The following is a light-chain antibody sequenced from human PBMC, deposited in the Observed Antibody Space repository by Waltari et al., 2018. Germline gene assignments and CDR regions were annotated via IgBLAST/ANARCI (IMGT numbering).Light chain of an antibody. CDR2: GGS. CDR3: VQAIAFPYS. CDR1: QSLLHSNGNTY. J-gene: IGKJ2*03. V-gene: IGKV2-40*01. Sequence: DIVMTQTPLSLPITPGEPASISCRSSQSLLHSNGNTYLHWYLQKPGQSPQLLIYGGSNRASGVPDRFSGSGSGTDFTLKISKVEAEDVGVYYCVQAIAFPYSF.